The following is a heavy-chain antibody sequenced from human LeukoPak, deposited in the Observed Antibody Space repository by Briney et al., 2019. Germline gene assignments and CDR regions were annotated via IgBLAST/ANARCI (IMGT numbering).Heavy chain of an antibody. Sequence: VKVSCKVSGYTLTELSMHWVRQAPGKGLEWMGGFDPEDGETIYAQKFQGRVTMTEDTSTDTAYMELSSLRSEDTAVYYCAKYSGSVWSFDPWGQGTLVTVSS. CDR1: GYTLTELS. CDR3: AKYSGSVWSFDP. D-gene: IGHD1-26*01. J-gene: IGHJ5*02. CDR2: FDPEDGET. V-gene: IGHV1-24*01.